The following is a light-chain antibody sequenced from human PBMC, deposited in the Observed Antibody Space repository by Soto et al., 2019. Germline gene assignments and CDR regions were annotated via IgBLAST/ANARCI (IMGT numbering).Light chain of an antibody. J-gene: IGKJ1*01. CDR1: QSIDSK. V-gene: IGKV3-15*01. Sequence: IVMTQSPATLSVSPGERATLSCRAGQSIDSKLAWYQQRPGQAPRLLIYAASTRATGIPARFSGSGSGTEFTVTISGLQSEDFGVCYCQQYKSGRTFGQGTNVEIK. CDR3: QQYKSGRT. CDR2: AAS.